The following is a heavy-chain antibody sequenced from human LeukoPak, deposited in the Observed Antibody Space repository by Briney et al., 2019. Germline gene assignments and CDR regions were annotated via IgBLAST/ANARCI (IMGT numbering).Heavy chain of an antibody. Sequence: SEALSLTCAVYGGSLSGYYWSWIRRPPGKGLEWIADINHSGSTNYNPSLKSRLTISVDTSKNQFSLKLTSVTAADTAVYYCARGPPPGHSYYYMDVWGKGTTVTVSS. CDR2: INHSGST. CDR3: ARGPPPGHSYYYMDV. V-gene: IGHV4-34*01. J-gene: IGHJ6*03. CDR1: GGSLSGYY.